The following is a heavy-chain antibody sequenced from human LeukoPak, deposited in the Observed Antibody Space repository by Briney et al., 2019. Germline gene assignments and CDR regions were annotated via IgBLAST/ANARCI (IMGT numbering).Heavy chain of an antibody. CDR1: GGTFSSYA. J-gene: IGHJ4*02. CDR2: IIPILGIA. CDR3: ARDYDFWGGPTPHLFDY. Sequence: SVKVSCKASGGTFSSYAISWVRQAPGQGLEWMGRIIPILGIANYAQKFQGRVTITADKSTSTAYMELSSLRSEDTAVYYCARDYDFWGGPTPHLFDYWGQEPLVTVSS. V-gene: IGHV1-69*04. D-gene: IGHD3-3*01.